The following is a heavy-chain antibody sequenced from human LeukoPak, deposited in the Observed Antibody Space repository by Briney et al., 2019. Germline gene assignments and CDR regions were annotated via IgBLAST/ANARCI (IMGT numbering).Heavy chain of an antibody. CDR1: GFTFISYA. D-gene: IGHD2-2*03. V-gene: IGHV3-23*01. J-gene: IGHJ5*02. Sequence: PGGSLRLSCAASGFTFISYAMSWVRQAPGKGLEWVSAVSGNGRNTYYADSVKGRFTISRDNSKNTLYLQMNSLRAEDTAAYYCAKALDIVVVPAALNWFDPWGQGTLVTVSS. CDR2: VSGNGRNT. CDR3: AKALDIVVVPAALNWFDP.